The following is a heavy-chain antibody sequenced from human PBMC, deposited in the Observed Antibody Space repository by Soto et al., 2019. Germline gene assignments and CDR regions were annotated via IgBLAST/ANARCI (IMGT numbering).Heavy chain of an antibody. CDR1: GFTFGDYA. CDR2: IRSKVYGGAT. D-gene: IGHD3-3*01. J-gene: IGHJ4*02. V-gene: IGHV3-49*03. CDR3: SRCDFWSGYFDY. Sequence: GGSRRLSCTTSGFTFGDYAMSWFRQAPGKGLEWVGFIRSKVYGGATENAASAKGRFTISRDDSKSIAYLQMNSLQTEDTAVYYCSRCDFWSGYFDYWGQGTLVTVSS.